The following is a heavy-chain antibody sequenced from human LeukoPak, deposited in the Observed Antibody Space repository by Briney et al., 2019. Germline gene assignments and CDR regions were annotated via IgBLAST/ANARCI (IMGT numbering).Heavy chain of an antibody. CDR1: GGSISSSSYY. CDR2: IYYSGST. V-gene: IGHV4-39*07. CDR3: ARDLSLDY. Sequence: SETLSLTCTVSGGSISSSSYYWGWIRQPPGKGLEWIGSIYYSGSTYYNPSLKSRVTISVDTSKNQFSLKLSSVTAADTAVYYCARDLSLDYWGQGTLVTVSS. J-gene: IGHJ4*02. D-gene: IGHD2/OR15-2a*01.